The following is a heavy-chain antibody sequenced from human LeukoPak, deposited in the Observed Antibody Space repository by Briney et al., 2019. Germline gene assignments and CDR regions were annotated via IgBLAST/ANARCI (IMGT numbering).Heavy chain of an antibody. CDR3: AELVGDWFDP. V-gene: IGHV1-2*02. CDR1: GYTFTSYD. CDR2: INPNSGGT. J-gene: IGHJ5*02. D-gene: IGHD3-16*01. Sequence: ASVKVSCKASGYTFTSYDINWVRQATGQGLEWMGWINPNSGGTNYAQKFQGRVTMTRDTSISTAYMELSRLRSDDTAVYYCAELVGDWFDPWGQGTLVTVSS.